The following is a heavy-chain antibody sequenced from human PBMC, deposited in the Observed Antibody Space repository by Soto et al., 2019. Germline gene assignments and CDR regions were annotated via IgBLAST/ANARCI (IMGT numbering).Heavy chain of an antibody. J-gene: IGHJ6*02. D-gene: IGHD2-15*01. CDR2: IYWDDDK. CDR1: GFSLSTSGVG. CDR3: AYLPCSGGSCSWFSFSGMDA. Sequence: QITLKESGPTLVKPTQTLTLTCTFSGFSLSTSGVGVAWIRQPPGKALEWLALIYWDDDKRYRPSLESRLTITTDTSKNQVVLTMTNMDSVDTATYYCAYLPCSGGSCSWFSFSGMDAWGHGTTVTVSS. V-gene: IGHV2-5*02.